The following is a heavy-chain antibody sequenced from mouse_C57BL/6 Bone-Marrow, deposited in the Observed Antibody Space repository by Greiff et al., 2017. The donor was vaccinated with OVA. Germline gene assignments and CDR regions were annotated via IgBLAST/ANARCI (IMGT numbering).Heavy chain of an antibody. D-gene: IGHD2-4*01. CDR2: IHPNSGST. CDR1: GYTFTSYW. J-gene: IGHJ1*03. V-gene: IGHV1-64*01. Sequence: VKLQQPGAELVKPGASVKLSCKASGYTFTSYWMHWVKQRPGQGLEWIGMIHPNSGSTNYNEKFKSKATLTVDKSSSTAYMQLSSLTSEDSAVYYSREYDCDKDWYFDVWGTGTTVTVSS. CDR3: REYDCDKDWYFDV.